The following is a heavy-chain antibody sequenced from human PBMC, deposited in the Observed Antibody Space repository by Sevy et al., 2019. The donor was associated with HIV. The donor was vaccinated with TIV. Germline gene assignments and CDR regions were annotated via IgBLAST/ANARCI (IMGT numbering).Heavy chain of an antibody. CDR2: IYSDGST. V-gene: IGHV3-66*01. J-gene: IGHJ4*02. Sequence: GGSLRLSCAASGFSVNSNYMTWVRQAPGKGLDWLSIIYSDGSTKYADALKGRFTISRDNSKNTMYLQMNSLRVEDTAVYYCARGGTIFGLVRHYFDYWGQGTLVTVSS. CDR3: ARGGTIFGLVRHYFDY. CDR1: GFSVNSNY. D-gene: IGHD3-3*01.